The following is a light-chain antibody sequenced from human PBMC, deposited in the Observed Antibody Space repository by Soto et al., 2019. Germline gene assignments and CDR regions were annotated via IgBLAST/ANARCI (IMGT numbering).Light chain of an antibody. Sequence: QSVLTQPPSVSGAPGQRVSISCTGTNSNIGAGYDVHWYQQLPGTAPKLLIFGNNNRPSGVPDRFSGSKSGTSASLAITGLQAEDEADYYCQSYDSSLSGSVFGGGTKLT. CDR1: NSNIGAGYD. CDR2: GNN. V-gene: IGLV1-40*01. CDR3: QSYDSSLSGSV. J-gene: IGLJ2*01.